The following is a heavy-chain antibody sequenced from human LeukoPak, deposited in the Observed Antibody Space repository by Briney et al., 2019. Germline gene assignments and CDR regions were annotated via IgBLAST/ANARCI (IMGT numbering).Heavy chain of an antibody. J-gene: IGHJ4*02. CDR3: ARPEYSSSSVIGY. V-gene: IGHV1-18*04. CDR1: GYTFTDYY. Sequence: ASVKVSCKASGYTFTDYYMHWVRQAPGQGLEWMGWISAYNGNTNYARKLQGRVTMTTDTSTSTAYMELRSLRSDDTAVYFCARPEYSSSSVIGYWGQGTLVTVSS. CDR2: ISAYNGNT. D-gene: IGHD6-6*01.